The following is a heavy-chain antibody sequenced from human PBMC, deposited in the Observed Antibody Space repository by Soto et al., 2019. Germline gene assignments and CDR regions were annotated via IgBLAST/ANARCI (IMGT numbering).Heavy chain of an antibody. V-gene: IGHV3-21*01. CDR2: ISSSSSYI. Sequence: GGSLRLSCAASGFTFSSYSMNWVRQAPGKGLEWVSSISSSSSYIYYADSVKGRFTISRDNAKNSLYLQMNSLRAEDTAVYYCAREGSHCSSTSCYGDYYYYYMDVWGKGTTVTVSS. CDR1: GFTFSSYS. D-gene: IGHD2-2*01. J-gene: IGHJ6*03. CDR3: AREGSHCSSTSCYGDYYYYYMDV.